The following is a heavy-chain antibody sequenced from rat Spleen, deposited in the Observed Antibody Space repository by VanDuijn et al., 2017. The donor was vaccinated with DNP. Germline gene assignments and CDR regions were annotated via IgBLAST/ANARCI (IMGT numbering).Heavy chain of an antibody. J-gene: IGHJ4*01. V-gene: IGHV5-31*01. D-gene: IGHD1-12*02. Sequence: EVQLVESGGDLVQPGRSLKFSCVASGFTFSYYWMAWIRQVPGKGLEWIASITGGGGTTSYPDSVKGRFTISRDDAKNTLSLQMNSLRSEDTATYYCARVGDYHDGGDGDVLDVWGQGTSVTVSS. CDR3: ARVGDYHDGGDGDVLDV. CDR1: GFTFSYYW. CDR2: ITGGGGTT.